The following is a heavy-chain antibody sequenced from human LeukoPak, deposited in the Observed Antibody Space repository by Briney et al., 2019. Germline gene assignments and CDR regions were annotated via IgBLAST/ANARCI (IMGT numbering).Heavy chain of an antibody. CDR3: ARQGHYDYVWGSYRPYYYYMDV. D-gene: IGHD3-16*02. J-gene: IGHJ6*03. V-gene: IGHV4-34*01. CDR1: GGSFSGYY. CDR2: INHSGST. Sequence: PSETLSLTCAVYGGSFSGYYWSWIRQPPGKGLEWIGEINHSGSTNYNPSLKSRVTISVDTSKNQFSLKLSSVTAADTAVYYCARQGHYDYVWGSYRPYYYYMDVWGKGTTVTISS.